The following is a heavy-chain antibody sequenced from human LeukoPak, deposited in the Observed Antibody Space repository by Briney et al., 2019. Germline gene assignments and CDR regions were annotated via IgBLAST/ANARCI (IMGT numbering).Heavy chain of an antibody. Sequence: GGSLRLSCTASGFTFSSYWMSWVRQAPGKGLEWVANIKQDGSGKYYVDSVKGRFTISRDKAKNSLYLQMDSLRAEDTAVYYCARPIRNSGFPFDYWGQGTLVTVSS. CDR3: ARPIRNSGFPFDY. CDR2: IKQDGSGK. CDR1: GFTFSSYW. D-gene: IGHD2/OR15-2a*01. V-gene: IGHV3-7*01. J-gene: IGHJ4*02.